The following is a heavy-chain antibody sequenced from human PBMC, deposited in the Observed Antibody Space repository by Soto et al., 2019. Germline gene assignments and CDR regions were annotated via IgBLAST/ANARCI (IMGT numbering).Heavy chain of an antibody. Sequence: ESGGGLVQPGGSLRLSCAASGFTFSSYAMSWVRQAPGKGLEWVSAISGSGGSTYYADSVKGRFTISRDNSKNTLYLQMNSLRAEDTAVYYCAKDGGYCSGGSCPLYYFDYWGQGTLVTVSS. CDR1: GFTFSSYA. J-gene: IGHJ4*02. CDR3: AKDGGYCSGGSCPLYYFDY. CDR2: ISGSGGST. V-gene: IGHV3-23*01. D-gene: IGHD2-15*01.